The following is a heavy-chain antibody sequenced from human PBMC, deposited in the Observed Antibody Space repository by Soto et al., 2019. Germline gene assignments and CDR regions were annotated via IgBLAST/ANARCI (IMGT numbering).Heavy chain of an antibody. Sequence: QVQLLQSGAEVKKPGASVKVSCKDSGYTFTSYGISWLRQAPGQGLEWKGGISAYNGNTNYAQKLQGRVTMTTDASTSTAYMELRSLRSDDTAVYYCARDLAAGSCDYCGQGTLVTVSA. J-gene: IGHJ4*02. V-gene: IGHV1-18*01. CDR3: ARDLAAGSCDY. CDR1: GYTFTSYG. D-gene: IGHD6-13*01. CDR2: ISAYNGNT.